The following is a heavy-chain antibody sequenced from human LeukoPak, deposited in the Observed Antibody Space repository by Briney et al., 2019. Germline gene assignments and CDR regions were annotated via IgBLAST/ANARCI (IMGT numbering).Heavy chain of an antibody. CDR3: ARDSGRDGYSFDY. CDR2: IYYSGST. CDR1: GGSISSGGYY. Sequence: SETLSLTCTVSGGSISSGGYYWSWIRQHPGKGLEWIGYIYYSGSTYYNPSLKSRVTISVDTSKNQFSLKLSSATAADTAVYYCARDSGRDGYSFDYWGQGTLVTVSS. V-gene: IGHV4-31*03. J-gene: IGHJ4*02. D-gene: IGHD5-24*01.